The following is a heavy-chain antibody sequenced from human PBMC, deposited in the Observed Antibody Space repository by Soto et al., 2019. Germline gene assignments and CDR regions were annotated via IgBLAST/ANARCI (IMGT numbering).Heavy chain of an antibody. D-gene: IGHD6-13*01. CDR2: IYASGNT. CDR3: ARESRSALGTVEH. CDR1: GASMSFYY. V-gene: IGHV4-4*07. Sequence: HSDTPDIAWTVSGASMSFYYWSWIRQPAGKGLECIGRIYASGNTNYNPSLKSRVTMSVDTSKNQFSLTLNSVTAADTAVYYCARESRSALGTVEHWGRGTLVTVPS. J-gene: IGHJ4*02.